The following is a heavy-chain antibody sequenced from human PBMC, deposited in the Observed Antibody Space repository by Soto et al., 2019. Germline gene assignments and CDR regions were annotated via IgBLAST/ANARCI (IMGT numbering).Heavy chain of an antibody. D-gene: IGHD3-22*01. CDR3: ARDYHDSSGYLSHTDY. CDR1: GYTFTSYG. V-gene: IGHV1-18*01. CDR2: ISAYNGNT. J-gene: IGHJ4*02. Sequence: ASVKVSCKASGYTFTSYGISWVRQAPGQGLEWMGWISAYNGNTNYAQKLQGRVTMTTDTSTSTAYMELRSLRSDDTAVYYCARDYHDSSGYLSHTDYWGQGTLVTVSS.